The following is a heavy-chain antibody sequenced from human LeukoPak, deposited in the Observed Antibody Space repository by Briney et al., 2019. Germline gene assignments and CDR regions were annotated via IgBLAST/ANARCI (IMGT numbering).Heavy chain of an antibody. CDR2: VSGSGGST. D-gene: IGHD4-11*01. J-gene: IGHJ6*02. Sequence: PGGSLRLSCAASGFTFSSNAMSWVRQAPGKGLEWVSTVSGSGGSTYYADSVKGRFTISRDNSKNTLYLQMNSLRAEDTAVYYCAKGDDYSNYYGMDVWGQGTTVTVSS. CDR1: GFTFSSNA. CDR3: AKGDDYSNYYGMDV. V-gene: IGHV3-23*01.